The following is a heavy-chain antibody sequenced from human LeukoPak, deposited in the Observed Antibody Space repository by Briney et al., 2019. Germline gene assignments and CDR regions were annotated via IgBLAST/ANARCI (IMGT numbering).Heavy chain of an antibody. CDR2: VYYSGST. V-gene: IGHV4-39*01. CDR3: ARTGYSSSKGVNWFDP. CDR1: SASISSSSYY. D-gene: IGHD6-13*01. Sequence: PSGTLSLTCTVSSASISSSSYYWGWIRQPPGKGLEWIGSVYYSGSTYYNPSLKSRVTISVDTSKNQFSLKLTSVTAADTAVYYCARTGYSSSKGVNWFDPWGQGTLVSVSS. J-gene: IGHJ5*02.